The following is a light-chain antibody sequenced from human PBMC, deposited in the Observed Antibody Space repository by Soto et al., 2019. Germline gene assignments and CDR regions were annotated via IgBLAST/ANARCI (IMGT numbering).Light chain of an antibody. CDR2: GAS. Sequence: EIVLTQSPGTLSLSPGERATLFCRASQTITTSQLAWYQQKPGQAPRVLIFGASNRASGIPEWFSGSGSGTDFTLNISRLEPEDFAIYYCQQYAGSPRTFGQGTTVEVK. V-gene: IGKV3-20*01. CDR1: QTITTSQ. J-gene: IGKJ1*01. CDR3: QQYAGSPRT.